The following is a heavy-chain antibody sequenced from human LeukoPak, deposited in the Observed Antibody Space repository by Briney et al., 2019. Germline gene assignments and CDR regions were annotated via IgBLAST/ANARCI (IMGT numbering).Heavy chain of an antibody. CDR2: INQDGSKK. Sequence: GGSLRLSCVASRFTFSNYWMSWVRQAPGKGLEWVANINQDGSKKPYADSMKGRFTISRDNAKESSYLQLNSLRADDTAVYYCAKWGPHCVGDYCPALDSWGQGTLVTVSS. D-gene: IGHD2-21*02. V-gene: IGHV3-7*01. CDR3: AKWGPHCVGDYCPALDS. J-gene: IGHJ4*02. CDR1: RFTFSNYW.